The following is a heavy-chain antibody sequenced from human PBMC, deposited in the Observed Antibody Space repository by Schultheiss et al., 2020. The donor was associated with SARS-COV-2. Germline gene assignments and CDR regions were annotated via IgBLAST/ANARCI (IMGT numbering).Heavy chain of an antibody. CDR2: IIPILGIA. Sequence: SVKVSCKASGGTFSSYTISWVRQAPGQGLEWMGRIIPILGIANYAQKFQGRVTITADKSTSTAYMELSRLRSDDTAVYYCARDLAARPNYYFDYWGQGTLVTVSS. D-gene: IGHD6-6*01. CDR1: GGTFSSYT. CDR3: ARDLAARPNYYFDY. J-gene: IGHJ4*02. V-gene: IGHV1-69*04.